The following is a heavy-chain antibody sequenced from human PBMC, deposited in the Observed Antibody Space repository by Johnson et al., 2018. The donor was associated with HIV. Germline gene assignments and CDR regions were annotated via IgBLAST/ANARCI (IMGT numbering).Heavy chain of an antibody. CDR2: ILFDGVYK. Sequence: QEQLVESGGGVVQPGRSQRLSCAASGFPFRDSAMHWVRQAPGKGMEWVAVILFDGVYKHYAESVKGRFTISRDNSKNTLYLQMNSLRAEDTAVYYCAKPAVGDGYKRDAFDSWGQGTMVTVSS. D-gene: IGHD5-24*01. J-gene: IGHJ3*02. CDR1: GFPFRDSA. CDR3: AKPAVGDGYKRDAFDS. V-gene: IGHV3-30-3*02.